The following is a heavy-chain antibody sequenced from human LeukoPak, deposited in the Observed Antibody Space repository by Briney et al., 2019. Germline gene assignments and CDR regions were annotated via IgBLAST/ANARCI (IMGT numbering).Heavy chain of an antibody. D-gene: IGHD2-15*01. J-gene: IGHJ4*02. CDR1: GYRFTNYW. Sequence: GESLKISCQASGYRFTNYWIAWVRQTPEKGLEWMGIIYPDDSDARYSPSFQGQVTMSADKSTNTAYLQWSSLKASDTAMYYCVRRGGYCSDGTCYGEAYLDFWGQGTLVTVSS. CDR2: IYPDDSDA. V-gene: IGHV5-51*01. CDR3: VRRGGYCSDGTCYGEAYLDF.